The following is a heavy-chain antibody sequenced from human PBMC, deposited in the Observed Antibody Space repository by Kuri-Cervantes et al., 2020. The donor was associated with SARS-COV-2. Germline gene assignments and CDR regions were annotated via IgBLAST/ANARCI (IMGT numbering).Heavy chain of an antibody. Sequence: GSLRLSCTVSGDSISSSTYYWGWIRQPPGKGLEWIGSIYYSGSTYYNPSLKSRVTISVDTSKNQFSLKLSSVTAADTAVYYCARHPAVRYFDWIYYYYVMDVWGQAATATVSS. V-gene: IGHV4-39*01. CDR3: ARHPAVRYFDWIYYYYVMDV. CDR1: GDSISSSTYY. D-gene: IGHD3-9*01. CDR2: IYYSGST. J-gene: IGHJ6*02.